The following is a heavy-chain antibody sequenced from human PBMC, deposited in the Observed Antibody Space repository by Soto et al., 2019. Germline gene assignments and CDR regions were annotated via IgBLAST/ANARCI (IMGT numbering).Heavy chain of an antibody. CDR3: ARDRPSPYCSSTSCSSSFDY. Sequence: GGSLRLSCAASGFTLSSYAMQWVRQAPGKGLEWVAVISYEGSNKYYADSVKGRFTISRDNSKNTLYLQMNSLRAEDTAVYYCARDRPSPYCSSTSCSSSFDYWGQGTLVTVSS. CDR1: GFTLSSYA. D-gene: IGHD2-2*01. J-gene: IGHJ4*02. CDR2: ISYEGSNK. V-gene: IGHV3-30-3*01.